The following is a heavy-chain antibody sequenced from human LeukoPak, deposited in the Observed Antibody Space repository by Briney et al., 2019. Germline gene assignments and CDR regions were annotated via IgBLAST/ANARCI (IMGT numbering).Heavy chain of an antibody. V-gene: IGHV5-51*01. CDR1: GYSFITHW. Sequence: GESLRISCKASGYSFITHWIAWVRQTPGKGLEWMGIIYPGDSDTKYSPSFQGQVTILADKSISTAYLQWSSLKASDTAMYYCAKGAGGSGSYYPYFWGQGTLVTVSS. D-gene: IGHD3-10*01. CDR3: AKGAGGSGSYYPYF. CDR2: IYPGDSDT. J-gene: IGHJ4*02.